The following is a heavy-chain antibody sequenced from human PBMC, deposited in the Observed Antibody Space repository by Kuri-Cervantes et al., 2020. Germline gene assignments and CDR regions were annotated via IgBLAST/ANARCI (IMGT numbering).Heavy chain of an antibody. CDR3: ARERGGESFYYYMDV. V-gene: IGHV4-30-4*08. J-gene: IGHJ6*03. Sequence: SETLSLTCTVSGGSISRSNYYWSWIRLPPGKGLEWIGHIYYSGNTYYNPSLKSQVTMSVDTSKNQFSLELSSVTAADTAVYYCARERGGESFYYYMDVWGKGTTVTVSS. CDR2: IYYSGNT. CDR1: GGSISRSNYY. D-gene: IGHD2-21*01.